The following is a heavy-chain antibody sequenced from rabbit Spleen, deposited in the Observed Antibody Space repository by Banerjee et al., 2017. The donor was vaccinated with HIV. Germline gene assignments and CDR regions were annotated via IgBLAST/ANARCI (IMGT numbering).Heavy chain of an antibody. CDR1: GVSFSSNYY. V-gene: IGHV1S40*01. Sequence: QSLEESGGGLVKPGGTLTLTCTASGVSFSSNYYMCWVRQAPGKGLEWIACIDTGSRDFTYYASWAKGRFTISKTSSTTVTLQMTSLTAADMATNFCGGSDDYQHCLRLWGQGTLVTVS. D-gene: IGHD1-1*01. CDR3: GGSDDYQHCLRL. J-gene: IGHJ3*01. CDR2: IDTGSRDFT.